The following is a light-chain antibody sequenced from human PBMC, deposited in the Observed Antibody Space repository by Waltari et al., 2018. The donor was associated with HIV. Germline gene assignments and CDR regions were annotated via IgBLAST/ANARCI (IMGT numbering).Light chain of an antibody. CDR1: YIGTKS. V-gene: IGLV3-9*01. CDR3: QVWDSGAVI. Sequence: YEVTQARSVSVTLGQTAKITCGGNYIGTKSVHWYQQRPGQAPTLVIFADSGRPSGVPDRFAGSSSGNLANLSSNRVQSGDEADYYCQVWDSGAVIFGGGTKLTV. J-gene: IGLJ2*01. CDR2: ADS.